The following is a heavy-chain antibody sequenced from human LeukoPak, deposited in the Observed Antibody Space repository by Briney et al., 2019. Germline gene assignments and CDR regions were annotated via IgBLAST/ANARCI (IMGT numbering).Heavy chain of an antibody. CDR1: GFTFSSYS. D-gene: IGHD2-15*01. Sequence: GGSLRLSCAASGFTFSSYSMNWVRQAPGKGLEWVSYISGSSTTIYYVDSVKGRFTISRDNAKNSLYPQMNSLRAEDTAVYYCARGGGTYAYFNFWGQGTLVTVSS. CDR2: ISGSSTTI. J-gene: IGHJ4*02. V-gene: IGHV3-48*04. CDR3: ARGGGTYAYFNF.